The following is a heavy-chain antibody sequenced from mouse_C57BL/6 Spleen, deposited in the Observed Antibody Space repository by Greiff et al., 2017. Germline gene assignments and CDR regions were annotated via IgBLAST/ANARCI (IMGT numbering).Heavy chain of an antibody. CDR3: TTPTRYGSSWFAY. CDR1: GFNIKDYY. Sequence: VQLKESGAELVRPGASVKLSCTASGFNIKDYYMHWVKQRPEQGLEWIGRIDPEDGDTEYAPKFQGKATMTADTSSNTAYLQLSSLTSEDTAVYYCTTPTRYGSSWFAYWGQGTLVTVSA. D-gene: IGHD1-1*01. J-gene: IGHJ3*01. V-gene: IGHV14-1*01. CDR2: IDPEDGDT.